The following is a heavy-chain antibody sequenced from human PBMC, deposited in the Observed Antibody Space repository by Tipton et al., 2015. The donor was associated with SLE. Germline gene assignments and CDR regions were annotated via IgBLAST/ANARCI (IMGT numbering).Heavy chain of an antibody. J-gene: IGHJ2*01. D-gene: IGHD5/OR15-5a*01. CDR3: ARGPLLDL. Sequence: TLSLTCTVSGGSISSYYWSWIRQPPGKGLEWIGEINHSGSTYYNPSLKSRVTISVDTSKNQFSLKLSSVTAADTAVYYCARGPLLDLWGRGTLVTVSS. V-gene: IGHV4-34*01. CDR2: INHSGST. CDR1: GGSISSYY.